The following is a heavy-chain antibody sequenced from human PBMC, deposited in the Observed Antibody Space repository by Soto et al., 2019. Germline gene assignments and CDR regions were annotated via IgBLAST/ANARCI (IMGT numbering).Heavy chain of an antibody. CDR1: GGTFSNYP. CDR3: ARGNHRWIQLWYFDL. J-gene: IGHJ2*01. D-gene: IGHD5-18*01. Sequence: QVQLVQSGAEVKKPGSSVKVSCKASGGTFSNYPISWVRQAPGQGLEWMGGIIPIFGTVNYAQKFQGRVTITADESTSTGYMELSSLRSEDTAVYYCARGNHRWIQLWYFDLWGRGTLVTVSS. CDR2: IIPIFGTV. V-gene: IGHV1-69*12.